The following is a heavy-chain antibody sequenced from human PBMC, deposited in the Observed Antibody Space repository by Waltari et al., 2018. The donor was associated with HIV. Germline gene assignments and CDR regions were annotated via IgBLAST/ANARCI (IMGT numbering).Heavy chain of an antibody. CDR1: EFTFSSYW. CDR2: INSDGSST. Sequence: EVQLVESGGGLVQPGGSLTLSCAVSEFTFSSYWMHCVRPAPGKGLVWVSRINSDGSSTTYADSVKGRFTISRDNAKNTLYLQMNSLRDEDTAVYYCATFPINDHSNKRLGYWGQGTLVTVSS. CDR3: ATFPINDHSNKRLGY. J-gene: IGHJ4*02. V-gene: IGHV3-74*01. D-gene: IGHD4-4*01.